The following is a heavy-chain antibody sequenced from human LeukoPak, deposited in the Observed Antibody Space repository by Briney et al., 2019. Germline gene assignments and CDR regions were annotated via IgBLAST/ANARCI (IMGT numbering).Heavy chain of an antibody. CDR2: IRQDGSDK. J-gene: IGHJ4*02. CDR3: ARFSRGNRDISD. Sequence: GGSLRLSCAASGFTFSNYWMSWVRQAPGKGLEWMAIIRQDGSDKQYMDSVKGRFTISRDNAKNSLYLEMNSLRAEDTAVYFCARFSRGNRDISDWGQATLVTVSS. CDR1: GFTFSNYW. V-gene: IGHV3-7*01. D-gene: IGHD3-22*01.